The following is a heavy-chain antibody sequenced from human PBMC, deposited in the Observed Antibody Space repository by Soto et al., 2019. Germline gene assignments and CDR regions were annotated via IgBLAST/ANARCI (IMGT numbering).Heavy chain of an antibody. J-gene: IGHJ6*02. V-gene: IGHV1-45*02. Sequence: SVKVSCKASGYTFTYRYLHWVRQAPGQALEWMGWITPFNGNTNYAQKFQDRVTITRDRSMSTAYMELSSLRSEDTAMYYCAITNWNDGDVPYYGMDVWGQGTTVTVSS. CDR3: AITNWNDGDVPYYGMDV. CDR2: ITPFNGNT. CDR1: GYTFTYRY. D-gene: IGHD1-1*01.